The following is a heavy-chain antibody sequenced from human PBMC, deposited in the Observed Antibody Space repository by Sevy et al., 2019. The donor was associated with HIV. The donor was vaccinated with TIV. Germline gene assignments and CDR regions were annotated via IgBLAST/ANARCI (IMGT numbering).Heavy chain of an antibody. CDR3: ARDLPSAVTDPFYYYGLAV. CDR1: GFTFSIYV. J-gene: IGHJ6*02. CDR2: ISSDGTKE. D-gene: IGHD2-21*02. Sequence: GGYLRLSCAASGFTFSIYVIHWVRQAPGKGLEWVAVISSDGTKEYYADSVKGRFTSSRDNSKNTMYLQMNSLRVEDTAVYYCARDLPSAVTDPFYYYGLAVWGQGTTVTVSS. V-gene: IGHV3-30*01.